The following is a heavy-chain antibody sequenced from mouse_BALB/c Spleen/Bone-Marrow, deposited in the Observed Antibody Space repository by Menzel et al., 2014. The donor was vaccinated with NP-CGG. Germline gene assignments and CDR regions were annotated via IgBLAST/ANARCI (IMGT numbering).Heavy chain of an antibody. D-gene: IGHD2-1*01. CDR1: GYAFSSYW. V-gene: IGHV1-80*01. CDR2: IYPGDGDT. Sequence: QVQLQQSGAELVRPGSSVKISCKASGYAFSSYWMNWVKQRPGQGLEWIGQIYPGDGDTNYNGKFKGKATLTADKSSSTAYMQLSSLTSEDSAVYFCARTGNLAWFAYWGQATLVTVSA. CDR3: ARTGNLAWFAY. J-gene: IGHJ3*01.